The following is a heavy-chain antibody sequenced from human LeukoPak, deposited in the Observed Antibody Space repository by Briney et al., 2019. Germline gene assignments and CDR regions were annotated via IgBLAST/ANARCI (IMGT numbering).Heavy chain of an antibody. Sequence: ASVKVSCKASGYTFTSYGISWVRQAPGQGLEWMGWISAYNGNTNYAQKLQGRVTMTTDTSTSTAYMELRSLRSDDTAVYYCARVRGFWSGYPDWFDPWGQGTLVTVSS. V-gene: IGHV1-18*01. CDR2: ISAYNGNT. D-gene: IGHD3-3*01. CDR3: ARVRGFWSGYPDWFDP. CDR1: GYTFTSYG. J-gene: IGHJ5*02.